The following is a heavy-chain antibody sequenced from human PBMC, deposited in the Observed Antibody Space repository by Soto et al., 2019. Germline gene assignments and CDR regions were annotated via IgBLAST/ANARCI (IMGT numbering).Heavy chain of an antibody. CDR3: ARSSRMVRVAAGYGMDV. CDR2: INPSGGST. Sequence: QVQLVQSGAEVKKPGASVKVSCKASGYTFTSYYMHWVRQAPGQGLEWMGIINPSGGSTSYAQKFQGGVSMTRDTSTSTVYMGLSSLRSEDTAVYYCARSSRMVRVAAGYGMDVWGQGTTVTVSS. CDR1: GYTFTSYY. D-gene: IGHD3-10*01. J-gene: IGHJ6*02. V-gene: IGHV1-46*03.